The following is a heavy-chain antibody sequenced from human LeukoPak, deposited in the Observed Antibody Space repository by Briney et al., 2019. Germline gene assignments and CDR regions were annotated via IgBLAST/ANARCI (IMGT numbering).Heavy chain of an antibody. CDR2: ISYDGSDK. J-gene: IGHJ4*02. V-gene: IGHV3-30*04. CDR3: ARFYCGGDCYFYFDY. Sequence: AGRSLRLSCAASGFTFSDYAMNWVRQAPGKGLEWVAVISYDGSDKYYADSVKGRFTTSRDNSKNTLYLQMNSLRAEDTAMYYCARFYCGGDCYFYFDYWGQGTLVTVSS. CDR1: GFTFSDYA. D-gene: IGHD2-21*02.